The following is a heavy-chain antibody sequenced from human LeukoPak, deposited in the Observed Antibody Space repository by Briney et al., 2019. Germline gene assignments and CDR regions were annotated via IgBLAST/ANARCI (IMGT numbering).Heavy chain of an antibody. D-gene: IGHD5-12*01. CDR2: IYTSGST. CDR1: GGSISSYY. Sequence: PETLSLTCTVSGGSISSYYGSFMRQPPGKGLEWIGYIYTSGSTNYHPSLNPRVNISVDTSKNQSSLKLSPVTAADTAVYYSAAGYSGYGFSFDIWGQGTMVTVSS. CDR3: AAGYSGYGFSFDI. J-gene: IGHJ3*02. V-gene: IGHV4-4*09.